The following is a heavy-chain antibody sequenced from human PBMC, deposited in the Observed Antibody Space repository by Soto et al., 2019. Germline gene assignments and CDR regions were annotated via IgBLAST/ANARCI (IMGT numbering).Heavy chain of an antibody. Sequence: SGPTLVNPTQTLTLTCTFSGFPLSTSGVGVGWIRQPPGKALEWLALIYWNDDKRYSPSLKSRLTITKDTSKNQVVLTMTNMDPVDAATYYCAHFSFGVVIDWFDPWGQGTLVTVSS. J-gene: IGHJ5*02. CDR1: GFPLSTSGVG. D-gene: IGHD3-3*01. CDR2: IYWNDDK. CDR3: AHFSFGVVIDWFDP. V-gene: IGHV2-5*01.